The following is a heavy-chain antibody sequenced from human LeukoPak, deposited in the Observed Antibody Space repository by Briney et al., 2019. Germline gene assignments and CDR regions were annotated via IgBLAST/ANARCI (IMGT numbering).Heavy chain of an antibody. CDR1: GFTFSSYS. J-gene: IGHJ4*02. CDR3: AKPSIGTTGTTDFDY. Sequence: GGSLRLSCAASGFTFSSYSMNWVRQAPGKGLERVSSISSSSGYIYYADSVKGRFTISRDNSKNTLYLQMNSLRAEDTAVYYCAKPSIGTTGTTDFDYWGQGTLVTVSS. V-gene: IGHV3-21*01. CDR2: ISSSSGYI. D-gene: IGHD1-1*01.